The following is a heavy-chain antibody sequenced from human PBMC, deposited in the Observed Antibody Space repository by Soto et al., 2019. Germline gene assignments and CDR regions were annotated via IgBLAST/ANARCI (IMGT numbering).Heavy chain of an antibody. CDR1: GFTFSSYA. J-gene: IGHJ3*02. Sequence: GGSLRLSCAASGFTFSSYAMSWVRQAPGKGLEWDSAITASGDTTYYADSVKGRFTISRDNSKSTMYLQMNSLRAEDTAGYYCAKVSPLRFCTRTSCRLAFDIWGQGKMVPFS. D-gene: IGHD2-2*01. CDR3: AKVSPLRFCTRTSCRLAFDI. V-gene: IGHV3-23*01. CDR2: ITASGDTT.